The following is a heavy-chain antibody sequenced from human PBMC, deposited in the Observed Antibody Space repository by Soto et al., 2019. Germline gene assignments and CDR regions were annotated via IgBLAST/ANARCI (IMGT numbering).Heavy chain of an antibody. D-gene: IGHD6-13*01. CDR2: IYYSGST. CDR1: GGYISSYN. V-gene: IGHV4-59*01. Sequence: SETRSLTCSVSGGYISSYNWSWIRQPPGKALQWIGNIYYSGSTNYNPSLKSRVTISADTSKNQFSLNLSSVTAADTAVYYCARNKWQQLVQSPAYFDYWGQGTLVTVSS. CDR3: ARNKWQQLVQSPAYFDY. J-gene: IGHJ4*02.